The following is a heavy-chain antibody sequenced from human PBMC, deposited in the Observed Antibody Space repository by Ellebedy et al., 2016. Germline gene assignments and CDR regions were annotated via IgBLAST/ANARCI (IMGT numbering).Heavy chain of an antibody. J-gene: IGHJ3*01. CDR2: IYGGGTS. CDR3: VTRHNGAFDF. Sequence: GGSLRLSXVVSGFSVSSNDMSWVRQAPGKGLELVSLIYGGGTSYYAQSVKGRFTISRDNSKKTLYLQMSGLGAEDTAAYYCVTRHNGAFDFWGQGTMVTVSS. V-gene: IGHV3-53*01. D-gene: IGHD1-14*01. CDR1: GFSVSSND.